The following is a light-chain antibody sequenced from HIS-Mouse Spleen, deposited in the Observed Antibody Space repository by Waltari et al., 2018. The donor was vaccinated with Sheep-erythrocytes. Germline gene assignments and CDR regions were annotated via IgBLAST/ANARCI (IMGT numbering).Light chain of an antibody. J-gene: IGLJ1*01. CDR3: CSYAGSYNHV. Sequence: QSALTQPRPVSGSPGQSVTISCTGTSSDVGGYNYVPWYQQHPGKAPKLMIYDVSKRPSGVPDRFSGSKSGNTASLTISGLQAEDEADYYCCSYAGSYNHVFGTGTKVTVL. CDR1: SSDVGGYNY. CDR2: DVS. V-gene: IGLV2-11*01.